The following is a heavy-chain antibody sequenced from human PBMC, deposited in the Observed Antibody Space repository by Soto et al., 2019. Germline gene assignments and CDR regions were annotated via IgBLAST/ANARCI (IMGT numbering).Heavy chain of an antibody. CDR3: ARGAGWESDY. D-gene: IGHD1-26*01. CDR1: GFTFSSYW. J-gene: IGHJ4*02. V-gene: IGHV3-7*03. Sequence: EVQLVESGGGLVQPGGSLRLSCAASGFTFSSYWMSWVRQAPGMGLEWLAIIKKDGSETHYVDAVKGRFTISRDNAKNSLFLQINSLRTADTAVYYCARGAGWESDYWGQGTLVTVSS. CDR2: IKKDGSET.